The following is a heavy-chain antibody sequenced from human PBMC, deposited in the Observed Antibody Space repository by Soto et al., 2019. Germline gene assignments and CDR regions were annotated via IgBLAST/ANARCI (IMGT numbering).Heavy chain of an antibody. CDR1: GGSFSGYY. CDR2: INHSGST. D-gene: IGHD3-22*01. CDR3: ARGTDYYDSSGYDYAYFEY. V-gene: IGHV4-34*01. J-gene: IGHJ4*02. Sequence: SETLSLTCAVYGGSFSGYYWSWIRQPPGKGLEWIGEINHSGSTNYNPSLKSRVTISVDTSKNQFSLKLSSVTAADTAVYYCARGTDYYDSSGYDYAYFEYWGQGNLVT.